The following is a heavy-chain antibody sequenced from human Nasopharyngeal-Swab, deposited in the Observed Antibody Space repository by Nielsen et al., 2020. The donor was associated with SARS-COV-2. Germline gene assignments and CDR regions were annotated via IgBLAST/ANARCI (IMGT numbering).Heavy chain of an antibody. CDR2: INPSGGST. CDR3: ARDSPYSSGWNYYYYYYMDV. D-gene: IGHD6-19*01. J-gene: IGHJ6*03. Sequence: WVRQAPGQGLEWMGIINPSGGSTSYAQKFQGRVTMTRDTSTSTVYMELSSLRSEDTAVYYCARDSPYSSGWNYYYYYYMDVWGKGTTVTVSS. V-gene: IGHV1-46*01.